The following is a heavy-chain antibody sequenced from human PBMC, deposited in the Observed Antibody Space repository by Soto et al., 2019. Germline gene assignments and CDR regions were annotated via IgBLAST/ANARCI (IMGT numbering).Heavy chain of an antibody. CDR1: GYSFTSYL. CDR3: AGGGVRGVITRTRDYYGMDV. CDR2: IYPGDSDT. Sequence: GESLKISDNGSGYSFTSYLIGSVRQMPGKGLEWMGIIYPGDSDTRYSPSFQGQVTISADKSISTAYLQWSSLKASDTAMYYCAGGGVRGVITRTRDYYGMDVWGQGTTVTVSS. D-gene: IGHD3-10*01. V-gene: IGHV5-51*01. J-gene: IGHJ6*02.